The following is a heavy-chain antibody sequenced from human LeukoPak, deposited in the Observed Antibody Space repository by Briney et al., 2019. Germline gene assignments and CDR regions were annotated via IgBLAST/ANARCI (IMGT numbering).Heavy chain of an antibody. CDR1: GFTFSSYS. Sequence: GGSLRLSCAASGFTFSSYSMNWVRQAPGKGLEWVSSISSSSSYIYYADSVKGRFTISRDNAKNSLYLQMNSLRAEDTAVYYCARDLGGSGSYLSPRNTPREDDYWGQGTLVTVSS. J-gene: IGHJ4*02. D-gene: IGHD3-10*01. CDR2: ISSSSSYI. CDR3: ARDLGGSGSYLSPRNTPREDDY. V-gene: IGHV3-21*01.